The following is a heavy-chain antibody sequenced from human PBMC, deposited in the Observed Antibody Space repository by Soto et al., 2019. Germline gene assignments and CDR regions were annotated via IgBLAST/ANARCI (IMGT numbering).Heavy chain of an antibody. CDR1: GGSFSGYY. D-gene: IGHD6-19*01. V-gene: IGHV4-34*01. Sequence: PSETLSLTCAVYGGSFSGYYWSWISQPPGKRLEWIGEINHSGSTNYNPSLKSRVTISVDTSKNQFSLKLSSVTAADTAVYYCGWWGSSGHGDYCYYYMDVWGKGTTVTASS. CDR3: GWWGSSGHGDYCYYYMDV. CDR2: INHSGST. J-gene: IGHJ6*03.